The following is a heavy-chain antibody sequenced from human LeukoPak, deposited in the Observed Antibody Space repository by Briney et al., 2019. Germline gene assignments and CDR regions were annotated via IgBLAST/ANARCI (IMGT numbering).Heavy chain of an antibody. Sequence: GESLKISSKGSGXSFTSYCIGWVRQMPGKGLEWMRIIYPGDSDTRYSSSLQGQVTISADKSISTAYLQWSSLKASDTAMYYCARHGDLGYYDSSGYWGKWGQGTLVTVSS. CDR1: GXSFTSYC. J-gene: IGHJ4*02. CDR2: IYPGDSDT. D-gene: IGHD3-22*01. CDR3: ARHGDLGYYDSSGYWGK. V-gene: IGHV5-51*01.